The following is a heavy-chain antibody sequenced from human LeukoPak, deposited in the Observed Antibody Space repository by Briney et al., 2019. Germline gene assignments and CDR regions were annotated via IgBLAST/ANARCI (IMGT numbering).Heavy chain of an antibody. D-gene: IGHD6-6*01. J-gene: IGHJ6*03. Sequence: ASVKVSCKASGYTFTSYYMHWVRQAPGQGLEWMGRINPNSGGTNYAQKFQGRVTMTRDTSISTAYMELSRLRSDDTAVYYCASHASSIAARPNYYYYMDVWGKGTTVTVSS. V-gene: IGHV1-2*06. CDR1: GYTFTSYY. CDR2: INPNSGGT. CDR3: ASHASSIAARPNYYYYMDV.